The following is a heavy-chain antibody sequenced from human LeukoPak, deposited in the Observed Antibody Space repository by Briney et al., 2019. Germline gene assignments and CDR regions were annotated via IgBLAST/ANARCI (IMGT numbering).Heavy chain of an antibody. V-gene: IGHV4-59*12. Sequence: PSETLSLTCTVSGGSISSYYWSWIRQPPGKGLEWIGYIYYSGSTNYNPSLKSRVTMSVDTSKNQFSLKLSSVTAADTAVYYCARSNSGYYEYYFDYWGQGTLVTVSS. CDR3: ARSNSGYYEYYFDY. CDR2: IYYSGST. CDR1: GGSISSYY. D-gene: IGHD3-22*01. J-gene: IGHJ4*02.